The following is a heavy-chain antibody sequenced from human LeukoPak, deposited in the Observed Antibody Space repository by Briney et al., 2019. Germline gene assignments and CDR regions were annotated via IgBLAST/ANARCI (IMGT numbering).Heavy chain of an antibody. CDR1: GGSISSSSHY. Sequence: SETLSLTCTVSGGSISSSSHYWGWIRQPPGKGLEWIGSMYYSGGTYYNPSLKSRVTISIDTSKNQFSLKLNSVTAADTAVYYCARLVRYCSTNSCYPFDYWGQGTLVTVSS. J-gene: IGHJ4*02. V-gene: IGHV4-39*01. CDR3: ARLVRYCSTNSCYPFDY. D-gene: IGHD2-2*01. CDR2: MYYSGGT.